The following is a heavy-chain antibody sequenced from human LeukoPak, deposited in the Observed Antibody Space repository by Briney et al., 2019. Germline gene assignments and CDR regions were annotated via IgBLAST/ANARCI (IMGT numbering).Heavy chain of an antibody. CDR1: GFTFTNYW. V-gene: IGHV3-7*01. CDR3: ARGGNYDVGGFDP. Sequence: GGSLRLSCAASGFTFTNYWMTWVRQAPGRGLEWVANIRQDGGEKYYVDSVEGRFTISRDNAKNSLYLQMNSLRAEDTAVYYCARGGNYDVGGFDPWGQGTLVTVSS. D-gene: IGHD1-7*01. J-gene: IGHJ5*02. CDR2: IRQDGGEK.